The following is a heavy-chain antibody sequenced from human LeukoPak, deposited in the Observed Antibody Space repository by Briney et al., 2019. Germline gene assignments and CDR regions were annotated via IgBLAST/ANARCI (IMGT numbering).Heavy chain of an antibody. D-gene: IGHD2-2*01. CDR1: GYTFTGYY. V-gene: IGHV1-2*02. J-gene: IGHJ4*02. CDR2: INPNSGGT. CDR3: ARETGRYCSSTSCLSY. Sequence: ASVKVSCKASGYTFTGYYMHWVRQAPGQGLEWMGWINPNSGGTNYAQKFQGRVTMTRDTSISTAYMELSRLRSDDTAVYYCARETGRYCSSTSCLSYRGQGTLVTVSS.